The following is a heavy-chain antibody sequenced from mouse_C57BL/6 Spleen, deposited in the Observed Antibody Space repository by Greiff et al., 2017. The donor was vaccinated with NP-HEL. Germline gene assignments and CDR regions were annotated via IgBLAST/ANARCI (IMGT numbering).Heavy chain of an antibody. CDR1: GFSLTSYG. CDR3: ARIYYSAMVY. V-gene: IGHV2-2*01. Sequence: QVQLKQSGPGLVQPSQSLSITCTVSGFSLTSYGVHWVRQSPGKGLEWLGVIWSGGSTDYNAAFISRLSISKDNSKSQVFFKMNSLQADDTAIYYCARIYYSAMVYWGQGTSVTVSS. CDR2: IWSGGST. J-gene: IGHJ4*01.